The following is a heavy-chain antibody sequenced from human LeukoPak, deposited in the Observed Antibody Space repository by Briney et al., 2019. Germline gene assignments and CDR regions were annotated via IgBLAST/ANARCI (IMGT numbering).Heavy chain of an antibody. CDR3: ARGVVPAATMVVAAPEEDDGAFDI. Sequence: ASVKVSCKASGYTLTSYYMHWVRQAPGQGLEWMGIINPSGGSTSYAQKFQGRVTMTRDMSTSTVYMELSSLRSEDTAVYYCARGVVPAATMVVAAPEEDDGAFDIWGQGTMVTVPS. CDR1: GYTLTSYY. D-gene: IGHD2-2*01. V-gene: IGHV1-46*01. J-gene: IGHJ3*02. CDR2: INPSGGST.